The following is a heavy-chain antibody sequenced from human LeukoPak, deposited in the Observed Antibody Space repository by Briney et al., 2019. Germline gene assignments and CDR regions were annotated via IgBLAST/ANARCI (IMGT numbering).Heavy chain of an antibody. CDR1: GFTFSSYW. CDR2: IKQDGSEK. CDR3: ARDWGTYGDAFDH. V-gene: IGHV3-7*03. D-gene: IGHD4-17*01. J-gene: IGHJ4*02. Sequence: GGSLRLSCAASGFTFSSYWMSWVRQAPGKGLEWVANIKQDGSEKYYVDSVKGRFTISRDNAKNSLYLQMNSLRAEDTAVYYCARDWGTYGDAFDHWGQGTLVTVSS.